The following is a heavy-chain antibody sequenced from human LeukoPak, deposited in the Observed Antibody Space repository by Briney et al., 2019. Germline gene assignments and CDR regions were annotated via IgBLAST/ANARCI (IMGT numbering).Heavy chain of an antibody. CDR3: AIQCGQAGDFDY. D-gene: IGHD1-14*01. Sequence: GESLQISCQGSGSTFTSYWIGWVRPVTPKGLAWIWIIYPGYSDTRYSPSFQGQVTISADKSISIAYLQWSSLKATDTAMYYCAIQCGQAGDFDYWGQGTLVTVSS. J-gene: IGHJ4*02. CDR1: GSTFTSYW. CDR2: IYPGYSDT. V-gene: IGHV5-51*01.